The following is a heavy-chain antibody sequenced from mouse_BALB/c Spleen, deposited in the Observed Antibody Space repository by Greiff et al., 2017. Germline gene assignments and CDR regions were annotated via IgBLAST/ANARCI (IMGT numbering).Heavy chain of an antibody. CDR2: ISYSGST. V-gene: IGHV3-8*02. Sequence: EVKLVESGPSLVKPSQTLSLTCSVTGDSITSGYWNWIRKFPGNKLEYMGYISYSGSTYYNPSLKSRISITRDTSKNQYYLQLNSVTTEDTATYYCASVTYGSNYNYAMDYRGQGTTVTVSS. CDR3: ASVTYGSNYNYAMDY. J-gene: IGHJ4*01. CDR1: GDSITSGY. D-gene: IGHD1-1*01.